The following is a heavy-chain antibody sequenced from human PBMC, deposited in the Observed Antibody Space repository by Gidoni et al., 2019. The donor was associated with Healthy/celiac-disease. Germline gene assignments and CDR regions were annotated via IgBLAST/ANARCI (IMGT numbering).Heavy chain of an antibody. CDR2: ISGSGGST. V-gene: IGHV3-23*01. J-gene: IGHJ5*02. CDR1: GFTFSSYA. D-gene: IGHD6-19*01. CDR3: AKDEEEQYSSGWFWFDP. Sequence: EVQLLESGGGLVQPGGSLRLSCAASGFTFSSYAMSWVRQAPGKGLEWGSAISGSGGSTYYADSVKGRFNISRDNFKNTLYLQMNSLRAEDTAVYYCAKDEEEQYSSGWFWFDPWGQGTLVTVSS.